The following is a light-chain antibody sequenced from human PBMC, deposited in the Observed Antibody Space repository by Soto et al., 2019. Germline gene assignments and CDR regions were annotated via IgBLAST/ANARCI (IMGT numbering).Light chain of an antibody. CDR2: NIN. J-gene: IGLJ2*01. CDR3: AAWDDSLNGRV. V-gene: IGLV1-44*01. Sequence: QSVLTQPPSASGTPGQRVTISCSGSSSNIGSNAVNWYQQVPGTAPKLLIYNINQRPSGVPDRFSGSKSGTSASLAISGLQSEDEADYYCAAWDDSLNGRVFGGGTKLTVL. CDR1: SSNIGSNA.